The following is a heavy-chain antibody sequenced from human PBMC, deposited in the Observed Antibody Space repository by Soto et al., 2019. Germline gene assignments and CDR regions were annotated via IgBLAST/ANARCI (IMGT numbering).Heavy chain of an antibody. J-gene: IGHJ6*02. Sequence: VGSLRLSCAASGFTFSSYEMNWVRQAPGKGLEWVSYISSSGSTIYYADSVKGRFTISRDNAKNSLYLQMNSLRAEDTAVYYCARADYYYGMDVWGQGTTVTVSS. CDR1: GFTFSSYE. CDR3: ARADYYYGMDV. V-gene: IGHV3-48*03. CDR2: ISSSGSTI.